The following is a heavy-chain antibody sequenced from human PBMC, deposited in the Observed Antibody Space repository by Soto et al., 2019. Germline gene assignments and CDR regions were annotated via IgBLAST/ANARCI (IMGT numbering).Heavy chain of an antibody. CDR2: INPKSGGT. V-gene: IGHV1-2*04. Sequence: VKVSCKASGYSFTDYHIHWVRQAPGQGLEWLGRINPKSGGTSTAQKFQGWVTMTTDTSISTASMELTRLTSDDTAIYYCARGDSTDCSNGVCSFFYNHDMDVWGQGTTVTVSS. CDR3: ARGDSTDCSNGVCSFFYNHDMDV. D-gene: IGHD2-8*01. CDR1: GYSFTDYH. J-gene: IGHJ6*02.